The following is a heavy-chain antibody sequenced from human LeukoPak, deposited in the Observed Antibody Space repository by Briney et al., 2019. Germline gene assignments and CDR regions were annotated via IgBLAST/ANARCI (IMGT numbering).Heavy chain of an antibody. Sequence: SETLSLTCTVSGGSISSYYWSWIRQPPGKGLEWIGYIYYSGSTNYNPSLKSRVTISVDTSKNQFSLKLTPVTAADTAVYYCVRKPQPYGGGFDYWGQGTLVTVSS. V-gene: IGHV4-59*01. CDR3: VRKPQPYGGGFDY. CDR1: GGSISSYY. J-gene: IGHJ4*02. CDR2: IYYSGST. D-gene: IGHD2-2*01.